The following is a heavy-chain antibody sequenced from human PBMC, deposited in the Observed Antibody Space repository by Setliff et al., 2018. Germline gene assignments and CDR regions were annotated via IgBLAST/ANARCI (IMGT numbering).Heavy chain of an antibody. V-gene: IGHV3-30*02. J-gene: IGHJ4*02. Sequence: GESLRLSCAASGFVFGTYGMHWVRQAPGKGLDWVASVRFDGSYKAYADSVKGRFTISRDNSENTLFLQMTSLRPEDTGIYYCAKVKKPLIRGSGFDYWGRGTLVTVSS. CDR3: AKVKKPLIRGSGFDY. CDR1: GFVFGTYG. CDR2: VRFDGSYK. D-gene: IGHD2-8*01.